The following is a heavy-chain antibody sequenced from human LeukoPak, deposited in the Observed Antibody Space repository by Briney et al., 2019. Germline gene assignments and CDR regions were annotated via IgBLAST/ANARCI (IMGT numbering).Heavy chain of an antibody. CDR2: INNDGSST. D-gene: IGHD3-22*01. J-gene: IGHJ4*02. V-gene: IGHV3-74*01. CDR1: GFTFSGAW. Sequence: GGSLRLSCAASGFTFSGAWMHWVRQAPGKGLVWVSRINNDGSSTRYVDSVKGRFTISRDNAKNTLYLQMNSLRAEDTAVYYCAREDYYDSSGYYSPQYYFDYWGQGTLVTVSS. CDR3: AREDYYDSSGYYSPQYYFDY.